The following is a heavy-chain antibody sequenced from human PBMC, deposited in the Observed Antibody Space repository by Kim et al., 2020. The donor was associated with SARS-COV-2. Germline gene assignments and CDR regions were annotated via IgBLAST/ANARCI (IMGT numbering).Heavy chain of an antibody. D-gene: IGHD2-15*01. CDR2: IYSGGST. CDR1: GFTVSSNY. J-gene: IGHJ4*02. CDR3: ARDSVDCSGGSCYGY. Sequence: GGSLRLSCAASGFTVSSNYMSWVRQAPGKGLEWVSVIYSGGSTYYADSVKGRFTISRDNSKNTLYLQMNSLRAEDTAVYYCARDSVDCSGGSCYGYWGQGTLVTVSS. V-gene: IGHV3-53*01.